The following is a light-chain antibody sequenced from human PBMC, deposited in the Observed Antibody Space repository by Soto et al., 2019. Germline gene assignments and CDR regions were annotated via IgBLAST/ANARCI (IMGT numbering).Light chain of an antibody. CDR1: RSNIGNNY. Sequence: QSVLTQPPSVSAAPGQKVTVSCSGSRSNIGNNYVSWYQHLPGTAPKLLIYDDDKLPSGSPDRFSASKAGTSSTLDITGLQEGDEDDYYCEEWDSNLSGGVFGGGTKVTVL. J-gene: IGLJ3*02. CDR2: DDD. V-gene: IGLV1-51*01. CDR3: EEWDSNLSGGV.